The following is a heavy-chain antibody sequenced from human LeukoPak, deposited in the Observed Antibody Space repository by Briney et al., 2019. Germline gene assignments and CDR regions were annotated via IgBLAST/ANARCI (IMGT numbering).Heavy chain of an antibody. CDR1: GGSFSGYY. V-gene: IGHV4-34*01. CDR2: INHSGST. J-gene: IGHJ4*02. CDR3: ARDQRFGGGFDY. Sequence: SETLSLTCAVYGGSFSGYYWSWIRQPPGKGLEWIGEINHSGSTNYNPSLKSRVTISVDTSKNQFSLKLSSVTAADTAVYYCARDQRFGGGFDYWGQGTLVTVSS. D-gene: IGHD3-16*01.